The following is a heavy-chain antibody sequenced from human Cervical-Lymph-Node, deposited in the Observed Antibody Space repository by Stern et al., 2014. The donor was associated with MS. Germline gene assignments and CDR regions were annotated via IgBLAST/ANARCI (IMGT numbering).Heavy chain of an antibody. CDR1: GGSFSGYY. CDR3: ARTGLAAAGPFDY. J-gene: IGHJ4*02. Sequence: QVQLQQWGAGLLKPSETLSLTCAVYGGSFSGYYWSWIRQPPGKGLEWLGEINHSGSTNYNPSLKSRVTISVDTSKNHFSLKLSSVTAADTAVYYCARTGLAAAGPFDYWGQGTLVTVSS. V-gene: IGHV4-34*01. D-gene: IGHD6-13*01. CDR2: INHSGST.